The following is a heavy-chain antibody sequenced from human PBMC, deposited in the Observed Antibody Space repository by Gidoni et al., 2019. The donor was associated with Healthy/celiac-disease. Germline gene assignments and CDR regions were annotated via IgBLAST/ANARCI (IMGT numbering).Heavy chain of an antibody. CDR1: GGSISSYY. CDR3: ARQRIDYGAVKYFDL. CDR2: IYYSGST. V-gene: IGHV4-59*01. J-gene: IGHJ2*01. D-gene: IGHD4-17*01. Sequence: QVQLQESGPGLVKPSETLSLTCTVSGGSISSYYWSWIRQPPGKGLEWIGYIYYSGSTNYNPSLKSRVTISVDTSKNQFSLKLSSVTAADTAVYYCARQRIDYGAVKYFDLWGRGTLVTVSS.